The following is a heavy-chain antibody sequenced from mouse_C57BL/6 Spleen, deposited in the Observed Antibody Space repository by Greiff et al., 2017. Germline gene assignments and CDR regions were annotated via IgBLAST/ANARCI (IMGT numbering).Heavy chain of an antibody. CDR3: AGDGYYLYAMDY. J-gene: IGHJ4*01. CDR2: IWRGGST. D-gene: IGHD2-3*01. CDR1: GFSLTSYG. Sequence: VKLVESGPGLVQPSQSLSITCTVSGFSLTSYGVHWVRQSPGKGLEWLGVIWRGGSTDYNAAFMSRLSITKDNSKSQVFFKMNSLQADDTAIYYCAGDGYYLYAMDYWGQGTSVTVSS. V-gene: IGHV2-5*01.